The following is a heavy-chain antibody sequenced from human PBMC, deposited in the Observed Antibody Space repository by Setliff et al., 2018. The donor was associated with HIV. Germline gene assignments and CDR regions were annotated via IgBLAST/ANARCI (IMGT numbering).Heavy chain of an antibody. CDR2: VSYSGTT. D-gene: IGHD3-10*01. V-gene: IGHV4-39*01. CDR1: GASIGSVNYY. CDR3: ARGRPDYYGSGSYYLFDY. J-gene: IGHJ4*02. Sequence: LSLTCPVSGASIGSVNYYWGWFRQPPGKGLEWIGSVSYSGTTYYNPSLQSRVTVSGDTSKNQFSLNLNSVTAADTAVYYCARGRPDYYGSGSYYLFDYWGQGTLVTVSS.